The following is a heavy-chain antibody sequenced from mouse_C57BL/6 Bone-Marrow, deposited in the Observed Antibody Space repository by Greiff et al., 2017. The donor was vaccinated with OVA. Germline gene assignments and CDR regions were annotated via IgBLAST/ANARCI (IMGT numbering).Heavy chain of an antibody. J-gene: IGHJ1*03. CDR3: ARPTTVVESYWYFDV. CDR1: GYTFTSYW. CDR2: IHPTSGST. D-gene: IGHD1-1*01. V-gene: IGHV1-64*01. Sequence: QVQLQQPGAELVKPGASVKLSCKASGYTFTSYWMHWVKQRPGQGLEWIGMIHPTSGSTNYNEKFKSKATLTVDKSSSTAYMQLSSLTSEDSAVYYCARPTTVVESYWYFDVWGTGTTVTVSS.